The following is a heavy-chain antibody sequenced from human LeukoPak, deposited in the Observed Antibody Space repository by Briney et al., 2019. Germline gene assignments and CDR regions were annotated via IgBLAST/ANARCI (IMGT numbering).Heavy chain of an antibody. J-gene: IGHJ6*02. CDR3: ARDTVTTFYYYGMDV. D-gene: IGHD4-11*01. Sequence: PGGSLRLSCAASGFIFSSYAMSWVRQAPGKGLEWVSAISGSGGTTYYADSVKGRFTISRDNAKNSPYLQMNSLRAEDTAVYYCARDTVTTFYYYGMDVWGQGTTVTVSS. CDR2: ISGSGGTT. V-gene: IGHV3-23*01. CDR1: GFIFSSYA.